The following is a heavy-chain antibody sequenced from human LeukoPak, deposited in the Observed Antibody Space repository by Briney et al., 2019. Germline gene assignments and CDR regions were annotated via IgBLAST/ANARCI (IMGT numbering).Heavy chain of an antibody. Sequence: GGSLRLSCAASGFTFCNYWMHWVRQAPGKGLVWVSRINSDGSSTNYADSVKGRFTISRDNAKNTLYLQMNSLRVEDTAVYYCARGRPHGNDYWGQGTLVTVSS. D-gene: IGHD4-23*01. CDR2: INSDGSST. CDR1: GFTFCNYW. CDR3: ARGRPHGNDY. V-gene: IGHV3-74*01. J-gene: IGHJ4*02.